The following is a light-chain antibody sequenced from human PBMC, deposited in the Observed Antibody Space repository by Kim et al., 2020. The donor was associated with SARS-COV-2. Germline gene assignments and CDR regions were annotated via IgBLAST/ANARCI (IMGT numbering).Light chain of an antibody. V-gene: IGKV3-20*01. CDR2: GAS. Sequence: PGERVTLSCRASESVDGNFLAWYQQKPGQAPRLLIYGASSRATAIPDRFSGSGSRTDFTLTISRLEPEDSAVYFCQQYGSSPPLTFGGGTKVDIK. CDR1: ESVDGNF. CDR3: QQYGSSPPLT. J-gene: IGKJ4*01.